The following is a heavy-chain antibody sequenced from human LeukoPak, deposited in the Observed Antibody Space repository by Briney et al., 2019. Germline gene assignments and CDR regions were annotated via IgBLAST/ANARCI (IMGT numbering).Heavy chain of an antibody. J-gene: IGHJ4*02. CDR3: AKRASQRYSGSLGALVDY. V-gene: IGHV3-23*01. D-gene: IGHD1-26*01. CDR1: GFTFSSYA. Sequence: PGESLRLSCAASGFTFSSYAMSWVRQAPGKGLEWVSAISGSGGSTYYADSVKGRFTISRDNSKNTLYLQMNSLRAEDTAVYYCAKRASQRYSGSLGALVDYWGQGTLVTVSS. CDR2: ISGSGGST.